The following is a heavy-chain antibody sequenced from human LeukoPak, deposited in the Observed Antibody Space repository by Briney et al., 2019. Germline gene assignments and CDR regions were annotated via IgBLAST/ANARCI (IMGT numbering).Heavy chain of an antibody. CDR2: IYTSGST. J-gene: IGHJ4*02. Sequence: SETLSLTCTVSGGSISSYYWSWIRQPAGKGLEWIGRIYTSGSTNYNPSLKSRVTMSVDTSKNQFSLKLSSVTAADTAVYYCAGDIPLGRYPDVYFDYWGQGTLVTVSS. CDR1: GGSISSYY. V-gene: IGHV4-4*07. CDR3: AGDIPLGRYPDVYFDY. D-gene: IGHD3-9*01.